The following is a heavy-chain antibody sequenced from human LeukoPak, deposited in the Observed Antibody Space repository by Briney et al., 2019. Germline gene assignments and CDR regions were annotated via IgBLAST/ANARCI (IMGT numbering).Heavy chain of an antibody. CDR2: INHSGST. CDR3: AGVPGFGVVTDFDY. CDR1: GGSFSGYY. Sequence: SETLSLTCAVYGGSFSGYYWSWIRQPPGKGLEWIGEINHSGSTNYNPSLKSRVTISVDTSKNQFSLKLSSVTAADTAVYYCAGVPGFGVVTDFDYWGQGTLVTVSS. V-gene: IGHV4-34*01. D-gene: IGHD3-3*01. J-gene: IGHJ4*02.